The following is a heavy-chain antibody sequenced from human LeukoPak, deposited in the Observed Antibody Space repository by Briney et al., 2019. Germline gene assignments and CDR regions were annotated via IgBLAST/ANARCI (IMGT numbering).Heavy chain of an antibody. CDR3: AKGGFRWDYYYYGMDV. D-gene: IGHD1-26*01. Sequence: GGSLRLSCSASGFTFSSYAMHWVRQAPGKGLEYVSAISSNGGSTYYADSVKGRFTISRDNSKNTLYLQMSSLRAEDTAVYYCAKGGFRWDYYYYGMDVWGQGTTVTVSS. CDR1: GFTFSSYA. J-gene: IGHJ6*02. V-gene: IGHV3-64D*06. CDR2: ISSNGGST.